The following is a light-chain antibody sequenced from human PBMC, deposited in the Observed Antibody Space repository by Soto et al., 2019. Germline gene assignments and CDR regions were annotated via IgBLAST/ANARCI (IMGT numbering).Light chain of an antibody. V-gene: IGKV1-6*01. CDR1: QDIRDD. J-gene: IGKJ1*01. CDR3: LHDHNYPQT. CDR2: AAS. Sequence: AIQMTQSPSSLSASIGDTVTITCRASQDIRDDLGWYQQKPGKAPNLLIYAASNLQTGVPSRFSGSGSGTDFTLTISSLQPEDFATYYCLHDHNYPQTFGQGTRVDIK.